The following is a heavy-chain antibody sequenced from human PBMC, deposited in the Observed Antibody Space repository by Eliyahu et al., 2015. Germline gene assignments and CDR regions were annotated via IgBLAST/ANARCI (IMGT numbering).Heavy chain of an antibody. Sequence: QVQLVQSGAEVKKPGASVKVSCKASGYTFTSYGISXGRQAPGQGLEWMGWISAYNGNTNYAQKLQGRVTMTTDTSTSTAYMELRSLRSDDTAVYYCARDRLYSSGWYVPYYYYGMDVWGQGTTVTVSS. CDR3: ARDRLYSSGWYVPYYYYGMDV. D-gene: IGHD6-19*01. CDR1: GYTFTSYG. J-gene: IGHJ6*02. V-gene: IGHV1-18*01. CDR2: ISAYNGNT.